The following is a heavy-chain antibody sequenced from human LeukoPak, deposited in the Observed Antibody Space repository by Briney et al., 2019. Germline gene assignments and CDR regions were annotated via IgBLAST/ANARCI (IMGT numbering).Heavy chain of an antibody. CDR3: ARQSGSYYPHYFDY. CDR2: IYYSGST. J-gene: IGHJ4*02. V-gene: IGHV4-39*01. Sequence: SETLSLTCTVSGGSISSSSYYWGWIRQPPGKGLEWIGSIYYSGSTYYNLSLKSRVTISVDTSKNQFSLKLSSVTAAGTAVYYCARQSGSYYPHYFDYWGQGTLVTVSS. CDR1: GGSISSSSYY. D-gene: IGHD1-26*01.